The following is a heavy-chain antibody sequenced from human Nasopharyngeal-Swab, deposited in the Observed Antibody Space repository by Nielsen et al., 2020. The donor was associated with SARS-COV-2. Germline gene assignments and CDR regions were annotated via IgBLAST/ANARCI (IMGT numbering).Heavy chain of an antibody. V-gene: IGHV4-39*07. CDR3: ARNQLIYYYYGMDV. D-gene: IGHD2-2*01. CDR1: GGSISSSSYY. J-gene: IGHJ6*02. Sequence: GSLRLSCTVSGGSISSSSYYWGWIRQPPGKGLEWIGSIYYSGSTYYNPSLKSRVTISVDTSKNQFSLKLSSVTAADTAVYYCARNQLIYYYYGMDVWGQGTTVTVSS. CDR2: IYYSGST.